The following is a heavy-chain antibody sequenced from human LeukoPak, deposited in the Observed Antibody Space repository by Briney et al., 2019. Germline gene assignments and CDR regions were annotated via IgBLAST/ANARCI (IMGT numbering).Heavy chain of an antibody. J-gene: IGHJ4*02. D-gene: IGHD3-22*01. CDR2: ISGSGGRT. CDR3: AKDLEMTVVVLDY. Sequence: GGSLRLSCAASGFTFSSYAMSWVRQAPGKGLEWVSAISGSGGRTYYADSVKGRFTISRDNPKHTLYLQMNSLRAEDTAVYYCAKDLEMTVVVLDYWGQGTLVTVSS. CDR1: GFTFSSYA. V-gene: IGHV3-23*01.